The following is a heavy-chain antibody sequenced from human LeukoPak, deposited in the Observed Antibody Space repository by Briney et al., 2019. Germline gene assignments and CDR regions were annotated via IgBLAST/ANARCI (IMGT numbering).Heavy chain of an antibody. Sequence: PSETLSLTCAVYGGSFSGYYWTWIRQPPEKGLEWIGEINHSGSTNYNPSLKSRVTISVDTSKNQFSLKLSSVTAADTAVYYCAEETYCGGDCLGAFDIWGQGTMVTVSS. CDR3: AEETYCGGDCLGAFDI. CDR1: GGSFSGYY. D-gene: IGHD2-21*02. V-gene: IGHV4-34*01. J-gene: IGHJ3*02. CDR2: INHSGST.